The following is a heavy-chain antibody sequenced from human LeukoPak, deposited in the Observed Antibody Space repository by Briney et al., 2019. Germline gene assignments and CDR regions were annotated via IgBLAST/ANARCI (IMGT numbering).Heavy chain of an antibody. D-gene: IGHD6-19*01. CDR1: GYTLTELS. Sequence: ASVEVSCKVSGYTLTELSMHWVRQAPGQGLEWMGWINPNSGGTNYAQKFQGRATMTRDTSISTAYMELSRLRSDDTAVYYCARSWLVTDAFDIWGQGTMVTVSS. V-gene: IGHV1-2*02. CDR3: ARSWLVTDAFDI. J-gene: IGHJ3*02. CDR2: INPNSGGT.